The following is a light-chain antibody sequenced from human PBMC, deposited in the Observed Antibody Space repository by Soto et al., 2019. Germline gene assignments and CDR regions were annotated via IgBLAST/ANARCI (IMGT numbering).Light chain of an antibody. CDR3: QQYGTSPFT. CDR2: GAS. J-gene: IGKJ3*01. V-gene: IGKV3-20*01. CDR1: QSVSSSY. Sequence: EIVLTQSPGTLSLSPGERATLSCRASQSVSSSYLAWYQQQPGQAPRLLIYGASSRATGIPDRFSGSGYGKDFTLTISRLEPEDVAVYYCQQYGTSPFTFGPGTKVDIK.